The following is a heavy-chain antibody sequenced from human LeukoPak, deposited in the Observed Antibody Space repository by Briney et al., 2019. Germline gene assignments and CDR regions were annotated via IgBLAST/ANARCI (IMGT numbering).Heavy chain of an antibody. D-gene: IGHD6-19*01. V-gene: IGHV1-3*03. J-gene: IGHJ4*02. CDR2: ITTGRGET. CDR1: GYTFTDYA. CDR3: AKTYSGWYALDY. Sequence: GASVKVSCKASGYTFTDYALHWVRQAPGQSLEWMGWITTGRGETRYSQEFQRRITFTRDTSASTVYMDLSDLRSEDTAVYYCAKTYSGWYALDYWGQGTLVTVSS.